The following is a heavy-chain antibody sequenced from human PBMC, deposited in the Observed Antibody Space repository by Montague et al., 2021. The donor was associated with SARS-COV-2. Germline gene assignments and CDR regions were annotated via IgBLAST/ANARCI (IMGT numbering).Heavy chain of an antibody. Sequence: SETLSLTCTVSGGSISSYYWSWIRQPPGKGLEWIGYIYYSGSTNYNPSLKSRVTIAVDTSKNQFSLKLSSVTAADTAVYYCARGRGWIGNAFDIWGQGTMVTVAS. J-gene: IGHJ3*02. D-gene: IGHD6-19*01. V-gene: IGHV4-59*01. CDR3: ARGRGWIGNAFDI. CDR2: IYYSGST. CDR1: GGSISSYY.